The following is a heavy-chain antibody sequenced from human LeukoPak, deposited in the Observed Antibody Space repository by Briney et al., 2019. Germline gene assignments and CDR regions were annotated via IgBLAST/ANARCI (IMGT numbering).Heavy chain of an antibody. CDR1: GFTVSSNY. CDR2: ISGSGGSA. D-gene: IGHD3-9*01. V-gene: IGHV3-23*01. Sequence: PGGSLRLSCAASGFTVSSNYMSWVRQAPGKGLEWVSAISGSGGSAYYADSVKGRFTISRDNSKNTLYLQMNSLRAEDTAVYYCAKDYDDILTGYYLDWGQGTLVTVSS. CDR3: AKDYDDILTGYYLD. J-gene: IGHJ4*02.